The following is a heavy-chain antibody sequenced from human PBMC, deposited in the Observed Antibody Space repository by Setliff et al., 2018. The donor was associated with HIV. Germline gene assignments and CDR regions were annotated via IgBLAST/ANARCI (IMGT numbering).Heavy chain of an antibody. Sequence: VASVKVSCKASGGTFSNYAISWVRQAPGQGLEWMGRIIPISTTAKYAQKFQGRVTITADKSTDTAYMGLSSLRSEDTAVYYCAREVATTAIGDAFDMWGQGTMVTVSS. CDR2: IIPISTTA. CDR3: AREVATTAIGDAFDM. D-gene: IGHD5-12*01. CDR1: GGTFSNYA. J-gene: IGHJ3*02. V-gene: IGHV1-69*06.